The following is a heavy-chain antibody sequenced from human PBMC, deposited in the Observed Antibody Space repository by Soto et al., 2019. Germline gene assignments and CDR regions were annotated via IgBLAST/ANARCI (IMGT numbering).Heavy chain of an antibody. V-gene: IGHV3-23*01. Sequence: EVQLLESGGGLVQPGGSLRLSCAASGFTLSNYAMTWVRQVPGKGLEWVSAISATGGSTYYIDSVKGRFTISRDNSKNMVYLQMNSLRIDDAAVYYCAEDPFYYWGQGTLVTVSS. CDR1: GFTLSNYA. J-gene: IGHJ4*02. CDR3: AEDPFYY. CDR2: ISATGGST.